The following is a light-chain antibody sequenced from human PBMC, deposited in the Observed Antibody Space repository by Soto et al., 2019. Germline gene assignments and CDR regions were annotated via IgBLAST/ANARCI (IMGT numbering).Light chain of an antibody. V-gene: IGLV2-14*01. CDR3: NSYTGSSTRFV. J-gene: IGLJ1*01. CDR2: EVS. Sequence: QSVLTQPASVSGSPGQSVTISCTGTSSDFGAYIYVSWYQQHPGKAPKLMIYEVSNRPSGVSNRFSGSKSGNTASLTISGLQAEDEADYYCNSYTGSSTRFVFGTGTKHTVL. CDR1: SSDFGAYIY.